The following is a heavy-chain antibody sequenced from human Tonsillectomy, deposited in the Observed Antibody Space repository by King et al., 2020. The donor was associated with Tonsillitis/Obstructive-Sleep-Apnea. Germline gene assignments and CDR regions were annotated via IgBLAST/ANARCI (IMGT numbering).Heavy chain of an antibody. J-gene: IGHJ4*02. CDR2: IWSAGNNK. D-gene: IGHD1-20*01. V-gene: IGHV3-33*01. CDR1: GFTFSSYG. CDR3: VRDGDPYNWNYDY. Sequence: VQLVESGGGVVQPGRSLRLACAASGFTFSSYGMHWVRQVPGKGLEWVAFIWSAGNNKYYTDSVKGRFTISRDNSKNTLYLQMDSLRAEDTAVYYCVRDGDPYNWNYDYWGQGTLVTVSS.